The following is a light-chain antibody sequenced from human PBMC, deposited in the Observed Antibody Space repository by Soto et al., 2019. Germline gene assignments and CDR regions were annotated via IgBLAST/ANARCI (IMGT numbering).Light chain of an antibody. CDR1: TSDVGTYNL. J-gene: IGLJ1*01. CDR3: CSFAGRSPPTSV. CDR2: EVT. Sequence: QSVLTQPASVSGSPGQSITISCTGTTSDVGTYNLVSWYQHHPGKAPQLIIFEVTKRPSGVSDRFSGSKSGNTASLTISGLLGVDEADYYCCSFAGRSPPTSVFGTGTKVTVL. V-gene: IGLV2-23*02.